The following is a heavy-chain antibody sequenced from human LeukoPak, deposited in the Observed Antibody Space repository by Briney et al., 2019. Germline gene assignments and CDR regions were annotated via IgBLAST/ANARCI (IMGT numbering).Heavy chain of an antibody. J-gene: IGHJ4*02. CDR3: ARDRSSSWYSTDY. V-gene: IGHV4-59*01. CDR2: IYYSGST. D-gene: IGHD6-13*01. Sequence: SETLSLTCTVSGGSISSYYWSWIRQPPGKGLEWIGYIYYSGSTNYNPSLKSRVTISVDTSKNQFSLKLSSVTAADTAVYYCARDRSSSWYSTDYWGQGTLVTVSS. CDR1: GGSISSYY.